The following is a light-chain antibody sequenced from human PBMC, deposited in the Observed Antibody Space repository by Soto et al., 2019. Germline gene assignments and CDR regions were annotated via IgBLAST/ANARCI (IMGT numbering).Light chain of an antibody. J-gene: IGKJ2*01. CDR2: GAS. CDR1: QSVISSY. CDR3: QQFVSSYT. V-gene: IGKV3-20*01. Sequence: IVLTPSPGTLSLSPGERATLSCRASQSVISSYLAWYQHKPGQAPRLLIYGASKRATGIPDRFSGSGSGTDFTLTISRLEPEDFAVYYCQQFVSSYTFGQGTKLEIK.